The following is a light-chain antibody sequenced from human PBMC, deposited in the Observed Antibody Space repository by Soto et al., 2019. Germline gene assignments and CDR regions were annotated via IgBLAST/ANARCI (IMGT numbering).Light chain of an antibody. CDR3: CSYAGGRTFV. CDR1: SSDVGGYNY. J-gene: IGLJ1*01. Sequence: QSALTQPASVSGSPGQSITISCTGTSSDVGGYNYVSWYQQHPGKAPKLMIYEGNKRPSGVSFRFSGSKSGNTASLTISGLQAADEADYYCCSYAGGRTFVFGTQTKLTVL. CDR2: EGN. V-gene: IGLV2-23*01.